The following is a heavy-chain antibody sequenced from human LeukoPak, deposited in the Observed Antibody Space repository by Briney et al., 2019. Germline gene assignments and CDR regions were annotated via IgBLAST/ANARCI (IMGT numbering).Heavy chain of an antibody. CDR1: GGSFSSYY. CDR3: ARDVAAAGTGGYYFDY. Sequence: PSETLSLTCAVYGGSFSSYYWSWIRQPPGKGLEWIGEINHSGSTNYNPSLKSRVTISVDTSKNQFSLKLSSVTAADTAVYYCARDVAAAGTGGYYFDYWGQGTLVTVSS. D-gene: IGHD6-13*01. CDR2: INHSGST. J-gene: IGHJ4*02. V-gene: IGHV4-34*01.